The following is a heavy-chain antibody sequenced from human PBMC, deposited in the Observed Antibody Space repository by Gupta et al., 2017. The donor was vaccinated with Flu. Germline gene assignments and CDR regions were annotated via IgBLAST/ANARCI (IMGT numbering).Heavy chain of an antibody. J-gene: IGHJ4*02. CDR3: ARVAKIGSGWYRVDY. Sequence: QVQLVESGGGVVQPGRSLRLSCAASGFTFSSYGMHWVRQAPGKGLEWVAVIWYDGSNKYYADSVKGRFTISRDNSKNTLYLQMNSLRAEDTAVYYCARVAKIGSGWYRVDYWGQGTLVTVSS. CDR1: GFTFSSYG. CDR2: IWYDGSNK. D-gene: IGHD6-19*01. V-gene: IGHV3-33*01.